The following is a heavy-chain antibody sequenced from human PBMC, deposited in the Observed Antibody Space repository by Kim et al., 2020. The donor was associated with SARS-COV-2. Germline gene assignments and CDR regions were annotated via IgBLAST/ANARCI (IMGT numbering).Heavy chain of an antibody. J-gene: IGHJ4*02. Sequence: ASVKVSCKASGYTFTGYYIHWVRQAPGQGLEWMGWINPNSGDTNYAQKFQGRVTMTGDTSISTAYMEVRRLTSDDTAVYFCARGQDWSYFAYWGQGTVVTVSS. CDR1: GYTFTGYY. CDR2: INPNSGDT. V-gene: IGHV1-2*02. CDR3: ARGQDWSYFAY. D-gene: IGHD3-9*01.